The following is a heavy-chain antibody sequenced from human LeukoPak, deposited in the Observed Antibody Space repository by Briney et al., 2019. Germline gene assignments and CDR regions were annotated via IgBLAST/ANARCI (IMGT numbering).Heavy chain of an antibody. Sequence: ASLKVSCKASGYTFTSYDINWVRQATGQGLEWMGWMNPNSGNTGYAQKFQGRVTMTRNTSISTAYMELSSLRSEDTAVYYCASSSSMADDAFDIWGQGTMVTVSS. V-gene: IGHV1-8*01. CDR1: GYTFTSYD. J-gene: IGHJ3*02. D-gene: IGHD2/OR15-2a*01. CDR2: MNPNSGNT. CDR3: ASSSSMADDAFDI.